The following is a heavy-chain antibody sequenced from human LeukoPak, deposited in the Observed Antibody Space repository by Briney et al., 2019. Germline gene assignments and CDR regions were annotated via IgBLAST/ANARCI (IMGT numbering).Heavy chain of an antibody. V-gene: IGHV3-21*01. Sequence: GSLRLSCAASGFTFSSYSMNRVRQAPGKGLEWVSSISSSSSYIYYADSVKGRFITSRDNAKNSLYLQMNSLRAEDRGVYYCARDARIAVAGTSPESSDYWGQGTLVTVSS. CDR2: ISSSSSYI. CDR1: GFTFSSYS. J-gene: IGHJ4*02. CDR3: ARDARIAVAGTSPESSDY. D-gene: IGHD6-19*01.